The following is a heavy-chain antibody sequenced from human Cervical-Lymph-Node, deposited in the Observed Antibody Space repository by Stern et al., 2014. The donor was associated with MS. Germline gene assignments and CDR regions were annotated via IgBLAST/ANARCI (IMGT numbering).Heavy chain of an antibody. J-gene: IGHJ4*02. V-gene: IGHV3-33*01. CDR2: IWYDGSNK. Sequence: QVQLVESGGGVVQPGRSLRLSCAASGFTFSSYGMHWVRQAPGKGLEWVAVIWYDGSNKYYADSVKGRFTISRDNSKNTLYLQMNSLRAEDTAVYYCARDKQRGMTTVTPFDYWGQGTLVTVSS. D-gene: IGHD4-17*01. CDR1: GFTFSSYG. CDR3: ARDKQRGMTTVTPFDY.